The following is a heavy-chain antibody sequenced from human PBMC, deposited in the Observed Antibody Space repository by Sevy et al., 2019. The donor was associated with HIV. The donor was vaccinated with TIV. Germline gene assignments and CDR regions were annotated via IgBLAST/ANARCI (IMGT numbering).Heavy chain of an antibody. Sequence: SETLSLACTVSGGSISSYYWSWIRQPPGKGLEWIGYIYYSGSTNHNPSLKSRVTISVDTSKNQFSQKLSSVTAADTAVYYCARAHPSNIVVVPAAQGAFDIWGQGTMVTVSS. CDR1: GGSISSYY. CDR3: ARAHPSNIVVVPAAQGAFDI. V-gene: IGHV4-59*01. CDR2: IYYSGST. J-gene: IGHJ3*02. D-gene: IGHD2-2*01.